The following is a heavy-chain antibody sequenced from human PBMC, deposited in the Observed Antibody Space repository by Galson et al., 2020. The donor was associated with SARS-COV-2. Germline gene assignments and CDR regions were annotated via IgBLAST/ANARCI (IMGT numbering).Heavy chain of an antibody. CDR2: ISWNSGSI. D-gene: IGHD2-21*02. V-gene: IGHV3-9*01. CDR3: AKAYCGGDCYGAFDI. J-gene: IGHJ3*02. CDR1: GFTFDDYA. Sequence: PGGSLRLSCAASGFTFDDYAMHWVRQAPGKGLEWVSGISWNSGSIGYADSVKGRFTISRDNAKNSLYLQMNSLRAEDTALYYCAKAYCGGDCYGAFDIWGQGTMVTVSS.